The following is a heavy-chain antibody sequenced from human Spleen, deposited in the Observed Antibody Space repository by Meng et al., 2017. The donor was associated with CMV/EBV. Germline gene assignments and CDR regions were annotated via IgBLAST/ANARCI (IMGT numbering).Heavy chain of an antibody. CDR3: VAGAY. Sequence: GESLKISCAASGFTFSSYGMHWVRQAPGKGLEWVAFIRNDGNNKYYADSVKGRFTISRDNSKNTLYLQMNSLRAEDTAVYYCVAGAYWGQGTLVTVSS. CDR1: GFTFSSYG. CDR2: IRNDGNNK. J-gene: IGHJ4*02. V-gene: IGHV3-30*02.